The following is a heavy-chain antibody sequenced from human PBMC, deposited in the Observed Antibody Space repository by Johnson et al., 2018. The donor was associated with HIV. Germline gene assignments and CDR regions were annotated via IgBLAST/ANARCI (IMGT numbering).Heavy chain of an antibody. D-gene: IGHD3-22*01. J-gene: IGHJ3*02. CDR2: IYTGGRT. V-gene: IGHV3-23*04. CDR3: AKDPGITMIAHACDI. CDR1: GLTFSRYP. Sequence: VQLVESGGGLVQPGGSLRLSCAASGLTFSRYPMSWLRQAPGKGLERASAIYTGGRTYYAASVKGRLTIPRDNSKNTLYSQMNSLRAEDTAVYYCAKDPGITMIAHACDIWGQGTMVTVSS.